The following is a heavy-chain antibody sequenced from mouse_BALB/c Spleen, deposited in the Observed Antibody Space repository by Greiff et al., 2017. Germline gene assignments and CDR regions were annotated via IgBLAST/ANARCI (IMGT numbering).Heavy chain of an antibody. D-gene: IGHD1-1*01. CDR3: ARGTTPFAY. Sequence: EVKLQESGPGLVKPSQSLSLTCTVTGYSITSDYAWNWIRQFPGNKLEWMGYISYSGSTSYNPSLKSRISITRDTSKNQFFLQLNSVTTEDTATYYCARGTTPFAYWGQGTLVTVSA. V-gene: IGHV3-2*02. CDR2: ISYSGST. J-gene: IGHJ3*01. CDR1: GYSITSDYA.